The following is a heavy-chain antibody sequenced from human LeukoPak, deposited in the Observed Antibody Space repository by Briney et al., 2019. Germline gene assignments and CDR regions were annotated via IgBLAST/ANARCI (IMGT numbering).Heavy chain of an antibody. Sequence: SVKVSCKASGGTFSSYAISWVRQAPGQGLEWMGRIIPILGIANYAQKFQGRVTITADKSTSTAYMELSSLRSEDTAVYYCARDLDSTGALDHWGQGTLVTVSS. J-gene: IGHJ4*02. CDR1: GGTFSSYA. D-gene: IGHD3-22*01. CDR2: IIPILGIA. CDR3: ARDLDSTGALDH. V-gene: IGHV1-69*04.